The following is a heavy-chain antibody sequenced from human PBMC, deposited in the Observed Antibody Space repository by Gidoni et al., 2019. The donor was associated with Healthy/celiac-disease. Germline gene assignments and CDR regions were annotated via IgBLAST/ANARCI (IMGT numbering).Heavy chain of an antibody. Sequence: QVQLQESGPGLVKPSETLSLTCTVSGGSISSYYWSWIRQPPGKGLEWIGYIYYSGSTNYNPSLKSRVTISVDTSKNQFSLKLSSVTAADTAVYYCARGGNKNYDFWSGYPLGFDYWGQGTLVTVSS. CDR1: GGSISSYY. D-gene: IGHD3-3*01. J-gene: IGHJ4*02. CDR3: ARGGNKNYDFWSGYPLGFDY. V-gene: IGHV4-59*08. CDR2: IYYSGST.